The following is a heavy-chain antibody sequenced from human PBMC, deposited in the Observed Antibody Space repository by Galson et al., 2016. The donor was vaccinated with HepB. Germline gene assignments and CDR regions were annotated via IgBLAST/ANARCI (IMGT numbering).Heavy chain of an antibody. Sequence: SETLSLTCAVYGGSFSTSYWGWVRQPPGKGLEWIGEINHSGSTNYNPSLKSRVTISVDRSKNQFSVRLTSVTAADTAVYYCANRHARLPGHSFYGMDVWGLGTTVTVSS. V-gene: IGHV4-34*01. CDR1: GGSFSTSY. J-gene: IGHJ6*02. CDR2: INHSGST. CDR3: ANRHARLPGHSFYGMDV. D-gene: IGHD4-11*01.